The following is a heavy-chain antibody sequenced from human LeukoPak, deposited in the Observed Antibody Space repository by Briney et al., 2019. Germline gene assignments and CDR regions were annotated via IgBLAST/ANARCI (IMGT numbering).Heavy chain of an antibody. D-gene: IGHD3-22*01. CDR1: GFTFSSYA. CDR2: ISGSGGST. Sequence: PGGSLRLSCAASGFTFSSYAMSWVRQAPGKGLEWVSAISGSGGSTYYADSVKGRFTISRDNSKNTLYLQMNSLRAEDTAVYYCAKDQETITMITSPYDYWGQGTLVTVSS. V-gene: IGHV3-23*01. CDR3: AKDQETITMITSPYDY. J-gene: IGHJ4*02.